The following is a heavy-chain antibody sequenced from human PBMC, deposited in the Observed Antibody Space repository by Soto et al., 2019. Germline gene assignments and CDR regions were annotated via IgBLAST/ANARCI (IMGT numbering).Heavy chain of an antibody. J-gene: IGHJ5*02. V-gene: IGHV1-18*01. D-gene: IGHD2-2*01. CDR1: GYTFTSYG. Sequence: GASVKVSCKASGYTFTSYGISWVRQAPGQGLEWMGWISAYNGNTNYAQKLQGRVTMTTDTSTSTAYMELRSLRSDDTAVYYCARGLGYCISTSCFPSPWFDPWGQGTLVTVSS. CDR2: ISAYNGNT. CDR3: ARGLGYCISTSCFPSPWFDP.